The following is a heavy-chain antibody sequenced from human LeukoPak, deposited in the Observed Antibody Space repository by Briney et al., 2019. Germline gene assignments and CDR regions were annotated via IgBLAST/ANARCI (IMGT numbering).Heavy chain of an antibody. CDR2: ISSSSSYI. Sequence: GGSLRLSCAASGFTFSSYSMNWVRQAPGKGLEWVSSISSSSSYIYYADSVKGRFTISRDNAKNSLYLQMNSLRAEDTAVYYCARLGLSGYYSLDYWGQGTLVTVSS. CDR3: ARLGLSGYYSLDY. D-gene: IGHD3-22*01. J-gene: IGHJ4*02. V-gene: IGHV3-21*01. CDR1: GFTFSSYS.